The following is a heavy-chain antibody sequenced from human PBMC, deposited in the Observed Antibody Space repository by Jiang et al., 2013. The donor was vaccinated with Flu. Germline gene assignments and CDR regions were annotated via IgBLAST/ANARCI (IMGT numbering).Heavy chain of an antibody. J-gene: IGHJ4*02. Sequence: GLVKPSETLSLTCTVSGGSISSSDYYWVWIRQPPGKGLEWIGSIYSSGGTYYNPSLKSRVSLSVDTSKNHFSLKLKFLTAADTAVYYCARAEKYSGFELPYFVYWGQGILVTVSS. D-gene: IGHD5-12*01. CDR3: ARAEKYSGFELPYFVY. V-gene: IGHV4-39*07. CDR1: GGSISSSDYY. CDR2: IYSSGGT.